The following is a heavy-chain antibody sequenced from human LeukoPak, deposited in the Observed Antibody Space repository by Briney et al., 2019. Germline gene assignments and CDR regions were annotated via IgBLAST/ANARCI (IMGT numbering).Heavy chain of an antibody. CDR1: GFTFSGSA. V-gene: IGHV3-73*01. J-gene: IGHJ4*02. D-gene: IGHD4-17*01. CDR2: IKSKAANYAT. Sequence: GGSLRLFCAASGFTFSGSAIQWVRQASGKGLEWVGCIKSKAANYATAYAASVKGRLTISRDDSENTAYLQMNSLKTEDTAVYYCTTYGDYAPGSDYWGQGTLVTVSS. CDR3: TTYGDYAPGSDY.